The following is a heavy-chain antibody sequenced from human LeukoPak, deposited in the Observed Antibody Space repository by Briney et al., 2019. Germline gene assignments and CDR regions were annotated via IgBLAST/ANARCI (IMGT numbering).Heavy chain of an antibody. V-gene: IGHV3-21*01. J-gene: IGHJ6*02. CDR3: ARDHGYSSSWNPDYYYYYGMDV. CDR2: ISSSSSYI. CDR1: GFTFSIYS. D-gene: IGHD6-13*01. Sequence: GGSLRLSCAASGFTFSIYSMNWVRQAPGKGLEWVSSISSSSSYIYYADSVKGRFTISKDNAKNSLYLQMNSLRAEDTAVYYCARDHGYSSSWNPDYYYYYGMDVWGQGTTVTVSS.